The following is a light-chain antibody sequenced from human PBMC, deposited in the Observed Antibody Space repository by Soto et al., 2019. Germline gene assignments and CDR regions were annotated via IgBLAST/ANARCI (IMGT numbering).Light chain of an antibody. Sequence: QSVLTQPASVSGSPGQSITISCTGTSSDVGSYNLVSWYQQHPGKAPKLMIYEGSKRPSGVSNRFSGSKSGNTASLTISGLQAEDEADYYCCSYAGSFFGTGTKVTVL. CDR3: CSYAGSF. CDR1: SSDVGSYNL. CDR2: EGS. J-gene: IGLJ1*01. V-gene: IGLV2-23*01.